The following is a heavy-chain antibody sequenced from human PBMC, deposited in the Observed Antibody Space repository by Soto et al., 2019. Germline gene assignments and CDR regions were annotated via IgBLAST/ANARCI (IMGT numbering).Heavy chain of an antibody. CDR3: ARALSGDANFDY. V-gene: IGHV1-69*13. CDR2: IIPIFGTA. CDR1: GGTFSSYA. D-gene: IGHD4-17*01. J-gene: IGHJ4*02. Sequence: GASLKVSCKASGGTFSSYAISWVRQAPGQGLEWMGGIIPIFGTANYAQKFQGRVTITADESTSTAYMELSSLRSEDTAVYYCARALSGDANFDYWGQGTLVTVSS.